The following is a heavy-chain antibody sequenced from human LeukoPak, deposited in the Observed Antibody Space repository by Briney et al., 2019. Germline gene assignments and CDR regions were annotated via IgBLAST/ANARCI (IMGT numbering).Heavy chain of an antibody. V-gene: IGHV4-59*08. CDR1: GGSISSYY. J-gene: IGHJ4*02. CDR3: ARVVGATQRD. CDR2: IYYSGST. Sequence: SETLSLTCTVSGGSISSYYWSWIRQPPGKGLEWIGYIYYSGSTNYNPSLKSRVTISVDTSKNQFSLKLSSVTAADTAVYYCARVVGATQRDWGQGTLVTVSS. D-gene: IGHD1-26*01.